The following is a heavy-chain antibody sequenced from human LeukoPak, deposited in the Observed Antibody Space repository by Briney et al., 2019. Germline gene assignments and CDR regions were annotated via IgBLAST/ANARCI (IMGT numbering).Heavy chain of an antibody. D-gene: IGHD2-2*01. V-gene: IGHV4-61*02. CDR1: GGSISSGSYY. Sequence: SQTLSLTCTVAGGSISSGSYYWSCIRQPAGKGLECIGRIYTSGSTNYNPSLKSRVTISVDTSKNQFSLKLSSVTAADTAVYYCAREVGYCSSTSCYPFDYSGQGTLVTVSS. CDR3: AREVGYCSSTSCYPFDY. J-gene: IGHJ4*02. CDR2: IYTSGST.